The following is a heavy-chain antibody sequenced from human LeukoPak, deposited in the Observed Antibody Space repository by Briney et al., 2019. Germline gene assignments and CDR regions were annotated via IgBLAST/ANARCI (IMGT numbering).Heavy chain of an antibody. D-gene: IGHD3-22*01. CDR2: ISAYNGNT. CDR1: GYTFTTYD. Sequence: GASVKVSCKASGYTFTTYDINWVRQAPGQGLEWMGWISAYNGNTNYAQKLQGRVTMTTDTSTSTAYMELRSLRSDDTAVYYCARDTRWIPMIGGNAFDSWGQGTMVTVSS. V-gene: IGHV1-18*01. CDR3: ARDTRWIPMIGGNAFDS. J-gene: IGHJ3*02.